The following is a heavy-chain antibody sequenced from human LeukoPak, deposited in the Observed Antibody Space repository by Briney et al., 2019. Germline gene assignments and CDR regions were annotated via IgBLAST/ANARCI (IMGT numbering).Heavy chain of an antibody. D-gene: IGHD3-22*01. CDR3: AKRGGYYDSSGYYYQGAFDY. J-gene: IGHJ4*02. CDR1: GFTFSNAW. Sequence: GGSLRLSCAASGFTFSNAWMSWVRQAPGKGLEWVGRIKSKTDGGTTDYAAPVKGRFTISRDDSKNTLYLQMNSLRAEDTAVYYCAKRGGYYDSSGYYYQGAFDYWGQGTLVTVSS. CDR2: IKSKTDGGTT. V-gene: IGHV3-15*01.